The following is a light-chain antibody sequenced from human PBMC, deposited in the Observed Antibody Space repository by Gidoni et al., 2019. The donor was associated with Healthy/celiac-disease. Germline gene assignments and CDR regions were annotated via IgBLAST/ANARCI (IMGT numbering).Light chain of an antibody. J-gene: IGKJ2*01. Sequence: EIVLTQSPATLSLSPGERATLSCRASQSVSSYLAWYQQNPGQAPRLLIYDASNRATGIPARFSVSGSGTDFTLTISSLEPEDFAVYYCQQRSNLPPYTFGQGTKLEIK. CDR2: DAS. CDR1: QSVSSY. CDR3: QQRSNLPPYT. V-gene: IGKV3-11*01.